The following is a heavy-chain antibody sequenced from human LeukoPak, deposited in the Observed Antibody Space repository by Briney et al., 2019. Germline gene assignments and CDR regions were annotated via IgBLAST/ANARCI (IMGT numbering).Heavy chain of an antibody. D-gene: IGHD3-16*01. Sequence: GGSLRLSCVASGFTFSSDAMHWVRQTPGKGLEWVAVISYDGNEKYQVDSVKGRFTISRDNAKNSLYLQMNSLRAEDTAVYYCARDFGDYDYVWGSYFDFDYWGQGTLVTVSS. CDR3: ARDFGDYDYVWGSYFDFDY. V-gene: IGHV3-30-3*01. CDR2: ISYDGNEK. J-gene: IGHJ4*02. CDR1: GFTFSSDA.